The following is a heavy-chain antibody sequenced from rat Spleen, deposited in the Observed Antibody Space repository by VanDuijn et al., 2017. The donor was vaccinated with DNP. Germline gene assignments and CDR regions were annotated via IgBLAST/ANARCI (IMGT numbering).Heavy chain of an antibody. CDR2: IRNEFNSYTT. J-gene: IGHJ2*01. CDR3: ARQLRYYFDY. Sequence: EVKLLESGGGLVQPGGSLRLSCAASGFTFADFYMSWVRQSPGKAPEWLSFIRNEFNSYTTEYSPSVKGRFTISRDDSQNVLFLQMNTLRPEDTAIYYCARQLRYYFDYWGQGVMVTVSS. D-gene: IGHD1-11*01. CDR1: GFTFADFY. V-gene: IGHV7-6*01.